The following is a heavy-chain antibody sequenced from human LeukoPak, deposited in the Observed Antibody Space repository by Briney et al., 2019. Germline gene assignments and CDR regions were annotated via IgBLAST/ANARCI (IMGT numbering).Heavy chain of an antibody. CDR1: GGSISSAPYS. CDR3: AREGLWQWLVSFDY. J-gene: IGHJ4*02. D-gene: IGHD6-19*01. V-gene: IGHV4-30-2*01. Sequence: SETLSLTCTVSGGSISSAPYSWSWIRQPPGKGLEWIGFLYHSGNTYYNPSLKSRATISGDRSKNQFSLKLNSVTAADTAVYYCAREGLWQWLVSFDYWGQGTLVTVSS. CDR2: LYHSGNT.